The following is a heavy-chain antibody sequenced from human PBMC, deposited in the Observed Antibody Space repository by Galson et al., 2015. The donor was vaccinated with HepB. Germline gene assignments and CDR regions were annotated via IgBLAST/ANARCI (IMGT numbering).Heavy chain of an antibody. CDR1: GFTFSSYS. CDR2: ISSSSSYI. J-gene: IGHJ6*02. D-gene: IGHD4-17*01. CDR3: AKSYGDYRDYYYYGMDV. V-gene: IGHV3-21*01. Sequence: SLRLSCAASGFTFSSYSMNWVRQAPGKGLEWVSSISSSSSYIYYADSVKGRFTISRDNAKNSLYLQMNSLRAEDTAVYYCAKSYGDYRDYYYYGMDVWGQGTTVTVSS.